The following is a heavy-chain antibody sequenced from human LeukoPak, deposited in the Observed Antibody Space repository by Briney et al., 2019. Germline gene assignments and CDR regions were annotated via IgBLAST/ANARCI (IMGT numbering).Heavy chain of an antibody. CDR3: ARVMGYCSGGNCYSHFDP. Sequence: SETLSLTCAVSGVPLSTYYWSWIRQPAGKGLEWIGRIYTSGNTNSNPSLKSRVTMSADTSNNLFSLKLTSVTAADTAVYYCARVMGYCSGGNCYSHFDPWGQGTLVTVSS. D-gene: IGHD2-15*01. V-gene: IGHV4-4*07. J-gene: IGHJ5*02. CDR2: IYTSGNT. CDR1: GVPLSTYY.